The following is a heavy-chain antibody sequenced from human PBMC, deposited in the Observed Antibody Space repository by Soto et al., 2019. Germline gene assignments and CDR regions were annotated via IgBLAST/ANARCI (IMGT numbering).Heavy chain of an antibody. CDR3: AREETAWPLAYGLDV. J-gene: IGHJ6*02. CDR2: IGRRSDI. Sequence: GGSLRLSCEASGFSFSTYSMHWVRQAPGKGLEWVSSIGRRSDIYYADSVKGRFTISRDNAKNSVSLQMSSLRDEDTAVYYCAREETAWPLAYGLDVWGQGTTVTVSS. CDR1: GFSFSTYS. V-gene: IGHV3-21*01. D-gene: IGHD2-21*02.